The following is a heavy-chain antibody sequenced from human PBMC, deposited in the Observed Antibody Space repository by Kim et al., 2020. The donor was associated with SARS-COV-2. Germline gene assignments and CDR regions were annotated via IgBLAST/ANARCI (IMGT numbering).Heavy chain of an antibody. CDR1: GFTFSSYA. D-gene: IGHD3-22*01. J-gene: IGHJ4*02. Sequence: GGSLRLSCAASGFTFSSYAMSWVRQAPGNGLEWVSAISGSGGSTYYADSVKGRFTISRDNSKNTLYLQMNSLRAEDTAVYYCAKASRLYDSSGSYYFDYWGQGTLVTVSS. V-gene: IGHV3-23*01. CDR2: ISGSGGST. CDR3: AKASRLYDSSGSYYFDY.